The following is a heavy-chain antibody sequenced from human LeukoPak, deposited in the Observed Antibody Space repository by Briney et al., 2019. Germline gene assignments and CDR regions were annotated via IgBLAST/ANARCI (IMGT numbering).Heavy chain of an antibody. J-gene: IGHJ6*03. CDR2: IIPIFGTA. Sequence: ASVKVSCKASGGTFSSYAISWVRQAPGQGLEWMGGIIPIFGTANYAQKFQGRVTITADKSTSTAYMELSSLRSEDTAVYYCASGNYYYYYYMDVWGKGTTVTVSS. CDR1: GGTFSSYA. V-gene: IGHV1-69*06. CDR3: ASGNYYYYYYMDV. D-gene: IGHD3-10*01.